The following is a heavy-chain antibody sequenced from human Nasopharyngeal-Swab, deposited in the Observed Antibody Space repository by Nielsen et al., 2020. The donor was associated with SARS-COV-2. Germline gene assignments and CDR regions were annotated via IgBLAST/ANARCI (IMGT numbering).Heavy chain of an antibody. CDR3: ARLGPAVAGSFAY. V-gene: IGHV1-18*04. J-gene: IGHJ4*02. CDR1: GYTFTSHG. D-gene: IGHD6-19*01. Sequence: ASVKVSCKASGYTFTSHGITWVRQAPGQGLEWMGWISTYTGNTNYAQKLQGRVTMTTDTSTTTAYMELRSLKSDDTAVYSCARLGPAVAGSFAYWGQGTLVTVSS. CDR2: ISTYTGNT.